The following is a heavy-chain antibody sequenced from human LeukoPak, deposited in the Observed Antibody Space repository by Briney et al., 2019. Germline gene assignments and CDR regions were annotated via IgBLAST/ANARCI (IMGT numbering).Heavy chain of an antibody. V-gene: IGHV4-30-4*08. D-gene: IGHD2-2*01. J-gene: IGHJ4*02. CDR3: AREGGFYCSSTSCYGLDY. CDR2: IYYSGST. CDR1: GGSISSGDYY. Sequence: SETLSLTCTVSGGSISSGDYYWSWIRQPPGKGLEWLGYIYYSGSTYYNPSLKSRVTISVDTSKNQFSLKLSSVTAADTAVYYCAREGGFYCSSTSCYGLDYWGQGTLVTVSS.